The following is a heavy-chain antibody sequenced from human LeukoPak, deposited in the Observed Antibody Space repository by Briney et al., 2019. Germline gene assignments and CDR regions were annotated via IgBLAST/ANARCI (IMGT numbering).Heavy chain of an antibody. V-gene: IGHV1-2*02. D-gene: IGHD3-16*01. Sequence: ASVTVSCKASGYTFTDYYVHWVRQAPGQGLEWMAWISPNSGATNFAQKFQGRVTMTRDTSISTAYMELSRLRSDDTAVYYCARGGSDAFDIWGQDTMDPVSS. CDR2: ISPNSGAT. CDR3: ARGGSDAFDI. CDR1: GYTFTDYY. J-gene: IGHJ3*02.